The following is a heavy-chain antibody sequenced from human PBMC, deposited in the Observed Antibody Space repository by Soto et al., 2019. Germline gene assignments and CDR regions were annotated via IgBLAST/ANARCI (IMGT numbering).Heavy chain of an antibody. D-gene: IGHD3-3*01. CDR3: ARDPPFWSEFDTWGMDV. V-gene: IGHV3-33*01. CDR2: IWFDGSNK. CDR1: GFTFRSYG. J-gene: IGHJ6*02. Sequence: QVQLVESGGGVVQPGRSLRLSCAASGFTFRSYGMHWVRQAPGKGLEWVAVIWFDGSNKYYADSVQGRFTISRDNSKNTLYLHMNSLRAEDTAVHYCARDPPFWSEFDTWGMDVWGQGTTVTVSS.